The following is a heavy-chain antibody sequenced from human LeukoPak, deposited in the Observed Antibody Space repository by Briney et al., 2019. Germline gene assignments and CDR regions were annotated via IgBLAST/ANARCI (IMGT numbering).Heavy chain of an antibody. J-gene: IGHJ4*02. CDR2: ISYDGSNK. CDR3: ARVVNPYNPGRYFDY. CDR1: GFTFSSYA. V-gene: IGHV3-30-3*01. D-gene: IGHD1-1*01. Sequence: GGSLRLSCAASGFTFSSYAMHWVRQAPGKGLEWVAVISYDGSNKYYADSVKGRFTISRDNSKNTLYLQMNSLRAEDTAVYYCARVVNPYNPGRYFDYWGQGTLVTVSS.